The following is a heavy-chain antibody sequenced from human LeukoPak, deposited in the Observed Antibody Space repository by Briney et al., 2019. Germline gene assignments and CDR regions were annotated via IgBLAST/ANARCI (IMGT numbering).Heavy chain of an antibody. CDR2: ISSSSSYI. CDR1: GFTFSSYS. D-gene: IGHD6-13*01. V-gene: IGHV3-21*01. Sequence: GGSLTLAWAASGFTFSSYSINWVRQAPGKGLEWVSSISSSSSYIYYADSVKGRFTIARDNAKNSLYLQMNSLRAEDTAVYYCAAGTGCDYWGQGTLGTLSS. CDR3: AAGTGCDY. J-gene: IGHJ4*02.